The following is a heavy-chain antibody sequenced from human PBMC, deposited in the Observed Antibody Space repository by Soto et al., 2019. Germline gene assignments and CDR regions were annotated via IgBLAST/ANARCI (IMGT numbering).Heavy chain of an antibody. CDR3: ARLNSGWHQTFDS. V-gene: IGHV4-31*03. D-gene: IGHD6-25*01. CDR2: ISYSGST. Sequence: QVQLESSGPGLVKPSQTLSLTCTVSGGSISSVGYFWTWIRQNPAKGLEWIGHISYSGSTYFIPSLRSRLSMSVDTSKNQFSLNLTSVTVADTALYYCARLNSGWHQTFDSWGQGTLVTVSS. J-gene: IGHJ4*02. CDR1: GGSISSVGYF.